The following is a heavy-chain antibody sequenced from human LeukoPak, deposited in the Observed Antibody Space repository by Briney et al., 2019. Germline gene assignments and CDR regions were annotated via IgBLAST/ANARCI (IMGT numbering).Heavy chain of an antibody. CDR1: VSTLSTHW. J-gene: IGHJ4*02. D-gene: IGHD2-15*01. CDR2: IKEDGSEK. Sequence: PGGSLRLSCAASVSTLSTHWMTWVRQPPGKGLEWVANIKEDGSEKNYVDSVKGRFTISRDNAQNSLYLQMNSLRAEDTAVYYCAALVAPYWGQGTLVTVSS. CDR3: AALVAPY. V-gene: IGHV3-7*05.